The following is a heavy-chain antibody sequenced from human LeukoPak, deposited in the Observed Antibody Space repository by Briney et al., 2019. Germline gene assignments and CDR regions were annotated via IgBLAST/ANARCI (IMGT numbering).Heavy chain of an antibody. V-gene: IGHV4-30-4*08. Sequence: PSETLSLTCTVSGGSISSYYWSWIRQPPGKGLEWIGYIYYTGSTYYKPSLKSRITMSLDTSKNQFSLKLTSVTAADTAVYYCARGMEYYYGMDVWGQGTTVTVSS. CDR1: GGSISSYY. CDR3: ARGMEYYYGMDV. D-gene: IGHD3-3*01. CDR2: IYYTGST. J-gene: IGHJ6*02.